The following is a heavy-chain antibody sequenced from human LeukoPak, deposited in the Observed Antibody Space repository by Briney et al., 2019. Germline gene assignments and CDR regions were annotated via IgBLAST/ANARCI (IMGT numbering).Heavy chain of an antibody. D-gene: IGHD4-11*01. Sequence: GGSLRLSCAASGFTYSSYGMHWVRQAPGKGLEWVAFIPYDGSDKFYADSVKGRFTISRDNSKNALYLQMNSLRAEDTAVYYCAAMTSVTTGDYWGQGTLVTVSS. CDR1: GFTYSSYG. J-gene: IGHJ4*02. CDR2: IPYDGSDK. V-gene: IGHV3-30*02. CDR3: AAMTSVTTGDY.